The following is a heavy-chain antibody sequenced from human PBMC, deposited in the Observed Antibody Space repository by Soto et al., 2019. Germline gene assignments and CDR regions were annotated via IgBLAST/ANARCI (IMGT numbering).Heavy chain of an antibody. CDR3: AGEYSSSSWYYYYYGMDV. J-gene: IGHJ6*02. Sequence: QVQLVQSGAEVKKPGSSVKVSCKASGGTFSSYAISWVRQAPGQGLEWMGGIIPIFGTANYAQKFQGRVTITADKFTTKADMELSSLRSEDTAVYYCAGEYSSSSWYYYYYGMDVWGQGTTVTVSS. D-gene: IGHD6-6*01. V-gene: IGHV1-69*06. CDR2: IIPIFGTA. CDR1: GGTFSSYA.